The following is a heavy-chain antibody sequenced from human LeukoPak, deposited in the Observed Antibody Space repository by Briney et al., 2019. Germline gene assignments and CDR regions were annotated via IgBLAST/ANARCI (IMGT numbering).Heavy chain of an antibody. CDR3: AWANGFKQFRNLDY. J-gene: IGHJ4*02. D-gene: IGHD6-19*01. CDR1: GFDVTQHE. CDR2: ISATGSYV. V-gene: IGHV3-48*03. Sequence: QPGGSLRPSCATSGFDVTQHEFNWVRQAPGKGLEWVAYISATGSYVKYAESVKGRFTVSRDDAKKSVFLQMNNLALDDTAVYFCAWANGFKQFRNLDYWGQGTLVTVSS.